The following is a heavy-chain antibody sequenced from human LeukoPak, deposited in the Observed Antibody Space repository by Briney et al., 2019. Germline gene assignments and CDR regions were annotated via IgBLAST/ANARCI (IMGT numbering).Heavy chain of an antibody. CDR3: ARGPTVTTGYYYYYYYMDV. J-gene: IGHJ6*03. V-gene: IGHV4-61*02. CDR2: ISSSGST. Sequence: SQTLSLTCTVSGDSISSGDYYWSWIRQPAGKGLEWIGRISSSGSTNYNPSLKSRVTISVDTSKNQFSLKLSSVTAADTAVYYCARGPTVTTGYYYYYYYMDVWGKGTTVTISS. D-gene: IGHD4-17*01. CDR1: GDSISSGDYY.